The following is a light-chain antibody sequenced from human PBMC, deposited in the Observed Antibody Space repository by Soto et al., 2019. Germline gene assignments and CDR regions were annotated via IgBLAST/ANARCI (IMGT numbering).Light chain of an antibody. J-gene: IGKJ1*01. V-gene: IGKV3-11*01. CDR3: QQRSNWPWT. CDR2: DAS. CDR1: QSVSSY. Sequence: IVLTQSPFTLSLSPGERATLSCRASQSVSSYLAWYQQKPGQAPRLLIYDASNRATGIPARFSGSGSGTDFTLTISSLEPEDFAVYYCQQRSNWPWTFGQGTKVDI.